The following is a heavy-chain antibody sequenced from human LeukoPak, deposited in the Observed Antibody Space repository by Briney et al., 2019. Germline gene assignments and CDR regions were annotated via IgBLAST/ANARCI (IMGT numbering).Heavy chain of an antibody. D-gene: IGHD3-22*01. CDR3: ARGGDSSGYYPLDY. CDR1: GGSVSSGSYY. CDR2: IYYSGST. Sequence: SVTLSLTCTVSGGSVSSGSYYWSWIRQPPGKGLEWIGYIYYSGSTYYNPSLKSRVTISVDTSKNQFSLKLSSVTAADTAVYYCARGGDSSGYYPLDYWGQGTLVTVSS. J-gene: IGHJ4*02. V-gene: IGHV4-61*01.